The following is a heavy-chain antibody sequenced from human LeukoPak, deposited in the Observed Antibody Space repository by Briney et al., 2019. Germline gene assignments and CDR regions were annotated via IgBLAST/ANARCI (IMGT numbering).Heavy chain of an antibody. CDR1: GGSISSSSYY. J-gene: IGHJ4*02. Sequence: SETLSLTCTVSGGSISSSSYYWGWIRQPPGKGLEWIGGIYYSGSTYYNPSLKSRVTISVDTSKNQFSLKLSSVTAADTAVYYCARLLLGDIVVVPAAPYFDYWGQGTLVTVSS. D-gene: IGHD2-2*01. CDR2: IYYSGST. CDR3: ARLLLGDIVVVPAAPYFDY. V-gene: IGHV4-39*01.